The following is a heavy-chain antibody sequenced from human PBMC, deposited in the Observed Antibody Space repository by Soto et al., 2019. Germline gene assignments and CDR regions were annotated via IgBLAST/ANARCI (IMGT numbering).Heavy chain of an antibody. Sequence: GGSLRLSCAASGFTFSDHYMDWVRQAPGKGLEWVGRTRNKANSYTTEYAASVKGRFTISRDDSKNSLYLQMNSLKTEDTAVYYCARDHGGGKSGYTNGENYYYYGMDVWGQGTTVTVSS. D-gene: IGHD3-3*01. CDR2: TRNKANSYTT. V-gene: IGHV3-72*01. CDR1: GFTFSDHY. J-gene: IGHJ6*02. CDR3: ARDHGGGKSGYTNGENYYYYGMDV.